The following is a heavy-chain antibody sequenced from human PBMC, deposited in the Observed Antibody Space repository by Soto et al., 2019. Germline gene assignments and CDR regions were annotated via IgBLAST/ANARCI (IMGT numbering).Heavy chain of an antibody. CDR3: ARHLAEYGEGIVGGAPPDY. J-gene: IGHJ4*02. D-gene: IGHD1-26*01. V-gene: IGHV4-39*01. Sequence: SETLSLTCTVSGGSISSSSYYWGWIRQPPGKGLEWIGSIYYSGSTYYNPSLKSRVTISVDTSKNQFSLKLSSVTAADTAVYYCARHLAEYGEGIVGGAPPDYWGQGTLVTVSS. CDR1: GGSISSSSYY. CDR2: IYYSGST.